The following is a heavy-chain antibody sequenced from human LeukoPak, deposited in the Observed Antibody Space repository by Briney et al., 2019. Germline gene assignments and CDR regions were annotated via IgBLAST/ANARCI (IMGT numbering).Heavy chain of an antibody. CDR2: IYYSGST. Sequence: SETLSLTCTVSGGSISSYYWSWIRQPPGKGLEWIGYIYYSGSTNYNPSLKSRVTISVDTSKNQFSLKLSSVTAADTAVYYCARDGYSSGWSPYYYYYYGMDVWGQGTTVTGSS. CDR1: GGSISSYY. J-gene: IGHJ6*02. V-gene: IGHV4-59*01. D-gene: IGHD6-19*01. CDR3: ARDGYSSGWSPYYYYYYGMDV.